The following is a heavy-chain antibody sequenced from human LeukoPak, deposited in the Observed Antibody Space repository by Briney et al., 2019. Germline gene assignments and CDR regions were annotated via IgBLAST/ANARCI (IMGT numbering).Heavy chain of an antibody. Sequence: SETLSLTSTVSGGSISSSSYYWGWIRQPPGKGLEWIGSIYYSGSTYYNPSLKSRVTISVDTSMNQFSLKLSSVTAADTAVYYCARSYDFWSGYYTPYYYYYMDVRGKGTTVTVSS. J-gene: IGHJ6*03. CDR3: ARSYDFWSGYYTPYYYYYMDV. CDR2: IYYSGST. CDR1: GGSISSSSYY. V-gene: IGHV4-39*07. D-gene: IGHD3-3*01.